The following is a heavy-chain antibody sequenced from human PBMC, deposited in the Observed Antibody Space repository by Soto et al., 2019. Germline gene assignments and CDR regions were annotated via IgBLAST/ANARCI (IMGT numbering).Heavy chain of an antibody. V-gene: IGHV1-18*04. CDR1: GYSFKDYG. CDR3: TRDPAPSGWFDY. J-gene: IGHJ5*01. D-gene: IGHD6-19*01. Sequence: ASVKVSCKASGYSFKDYGITWVRQAPGQGLEWMGWISAYNGNAKYAQKFQGRVTMTTDTSTTTAYMDLRSLRSDDTAVYYCTRDPAPSGWFDYWGQGTLVTVSS. CDR2: ISAYNGNA.